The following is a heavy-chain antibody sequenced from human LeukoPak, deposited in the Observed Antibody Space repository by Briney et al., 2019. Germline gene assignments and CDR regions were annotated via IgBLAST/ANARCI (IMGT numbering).Heavy chain of an antibody. CDR3: AKDRHGYTYGHDAFDI. Sequence: GGSLRLSCAASGFTFSSYGMSWVRQAPGKGLEWVSAISGSGGRTYYADSVKGRFTISRDNSKNTLYLQMNSLRAEDTAVYYCAKDRHGYTYGHDAFDIWGQGTMVSVSS. CDR2: ISGSGGRT. J-gene: IGHJ3*02. D-gene: IGHD5-18*01. V-gene: IGHV3-23*01. CDR1: GFTFSSYG.